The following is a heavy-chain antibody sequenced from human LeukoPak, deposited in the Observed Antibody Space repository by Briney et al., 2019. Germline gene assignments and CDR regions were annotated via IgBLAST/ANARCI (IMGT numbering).Heavy chain of an antibody. CDR1: GFTFSSYS. CDR3: ARYSSSRRFGGGFDY. Sequence: KRGGSLRLSCAASGFTFSSYSMNWVRQAPGKGLAWVSSISSSSSYIYYADSVKGRFTISRDNAKNSLYLQMNSLRAEDTAVYYCARYSSSRRFGGGFDYWGQGTLVTVSS. CDR2: ISSSSSYI. D-gene: IGHD6-6*01. J-gene: IGHJ4*02. V-gene: IGHV3-21*01.